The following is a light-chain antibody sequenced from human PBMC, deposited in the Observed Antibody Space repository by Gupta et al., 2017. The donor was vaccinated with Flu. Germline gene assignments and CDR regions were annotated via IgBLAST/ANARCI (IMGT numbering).Light chain of an antibody. CDR2: GAS. CDR1: QSVRSSY. CDR3: QQECSSPWT. V-gene: IGKV3-20*01. Sequence: EIVLTQSPGTLSLSPGDRATLSCRASQSVRSSYLAWYQQKPDHAPRLLIYGASSRATGFPDRFSGSGSGTEFTPTISGREPEDFAVYYCQQECSSPWTFGQGTQVEIK. J-gene: IGKJ1*01.